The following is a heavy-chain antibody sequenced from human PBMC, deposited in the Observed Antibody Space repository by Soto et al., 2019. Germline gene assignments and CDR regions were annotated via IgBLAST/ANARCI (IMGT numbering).Heavy chain of an antibody. J-gene: IGHJ4*02. D-gene: IGHD3-22*01. V-gene: IGHV4-59*01. CDR2: IYYSGST. Sequence: SETLSLTCTVSGGSISSYYWSWIRQPPGKGLEWIGYIYYSGSTNYNPSLKSRVTISVDTSKNQFSLKLSSVTAADTAVYYCAKNTRYDSSGYYIDYWGQGTLVTVSS. CDR1: GGSISSYY. CDR3: AKNTRYDSSGYYIDY.